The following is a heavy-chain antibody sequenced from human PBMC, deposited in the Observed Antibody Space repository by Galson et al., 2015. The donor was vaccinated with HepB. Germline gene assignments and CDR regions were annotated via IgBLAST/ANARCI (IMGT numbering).Heavy chain of an antibody. CDR1: GYTFTSYG. Sequence: SVKVSCKASGYTFTSYGISWVRQAPGQGLEWMGWISAYNGYTSYAENFQGRVTMTTDTSTKTAYLELRSLRSDDTAVYYCARDLGYDYAWGSYSDFWGQGTLVTVSS. CDR3: ARDLGYDYAWGSYSDF. J-gene: IGHJ4*02. D-gene: IGHD3-16*01. V-gene: IGHV1-18*01. CDR2: ISAYNGYT.